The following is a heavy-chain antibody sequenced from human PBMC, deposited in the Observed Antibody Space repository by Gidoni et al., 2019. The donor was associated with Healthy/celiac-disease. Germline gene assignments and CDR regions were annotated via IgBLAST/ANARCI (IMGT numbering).Heavy chain of an antibody. D-gene: IGHD2-15*01. CDR2: IYSSGST. Sequence: GWIRQPPGKGLEWIGSIYSSGSTYYNPSLKSRVTISVDTSKNQFSLKLSSVTAADTAVYYCARHKKSYCSGGSCYSVAFDIWGQGTMVTVSS. J-gene: IGHJ3*02. CDR3: ARHKKSYCSGGSCYSVAFDI. V-gene: IGHV4-39*01.